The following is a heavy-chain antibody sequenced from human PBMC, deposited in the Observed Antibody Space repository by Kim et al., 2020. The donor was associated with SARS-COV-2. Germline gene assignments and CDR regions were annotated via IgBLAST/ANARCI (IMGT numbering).Heavy chain of an antibody. CDR1: GGSIRSYY. V-gene: IGHV4-59*01. CDR2: VYHTGNT. D-gene: IGHD1-26*01. CDR3: ASSGVGAVGWFDP. J-gene: IGHJ5*02. Sequence: SETLSLTCSVSGGSIRSYYWTWIRQPPGKRLEWIGYVYHTGNTNYNPSLRGRVTISLDTSKRQFSLTLTSVTAADTAVYYCASSGVGAVGWFDPWGQGTPVSVSS.